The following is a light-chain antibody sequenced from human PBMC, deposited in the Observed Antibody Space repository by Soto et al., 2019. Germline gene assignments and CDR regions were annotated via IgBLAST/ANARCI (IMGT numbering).Light chain of an antibody. V-gene: IGLV2-8*01. CDR1: ANNIGGYNF. CDR3: SSYAGSNNVI. J-gene: IGLJ2*01. Sequence: QSVLTQPPSASGSPGQSVTISCTGAANNIGGYNFVSWYQQHPGKAPKLIISELRERPSGVPDRFSGSKSGNTASLTVSGLQAEDEADYYCSSYAGSNNVIFGGGTKLTVL. CDR2: ELR.